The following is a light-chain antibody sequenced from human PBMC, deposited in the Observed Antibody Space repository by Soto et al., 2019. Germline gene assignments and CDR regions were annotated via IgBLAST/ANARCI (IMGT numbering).Light chain of an antibody. CDR1: SRDIGDYNY. Sequence: QSVLTQPASVSGSPGQSITIPCTGTSRDIGDYNYVSWYQRHPGKAPKLLIFEVYNRPAGVSDRFSGSKSGNTASLTISGLQTGDEGDYYCSSYSDTTTLYLFGTGTKVTVL. CDR2: EVY. V-gene: IGLV2-14*01. CDR3: SSYSDTTTLYL. J-gene: IGLJ1*01.